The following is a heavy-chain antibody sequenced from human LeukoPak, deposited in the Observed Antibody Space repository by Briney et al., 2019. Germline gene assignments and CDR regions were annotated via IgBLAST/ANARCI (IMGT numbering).Heavy chain of an antibody. CDR2: INHSGST. CDR1: GGSFSGYY. Sequence: PSETLSLTCAVYGGSFSGYYWSWIRQPPGKGLEWIGEINHSGSTNYNPSLKSRVTISVDTSKNQFSLKLSSVTAADTAVYYCARVPITMVRGVISPYFDYWGQGTLVTVSS. CDR3: ARVPITMVRGVISPYFDY. J-gene: IGHJ4*02. V-gene: IGHV4-34*01. D-gene: IGHD3-10*01.